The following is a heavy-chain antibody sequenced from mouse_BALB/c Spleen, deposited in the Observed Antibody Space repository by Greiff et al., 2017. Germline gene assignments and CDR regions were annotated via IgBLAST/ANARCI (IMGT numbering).Heavy chain of an antibody. J-gene: IGHJ3*01. V-gene: IGHV8-2*01. CDR3: WREGARAYYRYDVAWFAY. CDR2: WNNDNS. D-gene: IGHD2-14*01. CDR1: ISLSTSGMGL. Sequence: QVTLKESGPGILQPSQTLSLACTFSGISLSTSGMGLSWLRKPSGKALEWLASIWNNDNSYNPSLKSRLTISKETSNNQVFLKLTSVDTADSATYYCAWREGARAYYRYDVAWFAYWGQGTLVTVSA.